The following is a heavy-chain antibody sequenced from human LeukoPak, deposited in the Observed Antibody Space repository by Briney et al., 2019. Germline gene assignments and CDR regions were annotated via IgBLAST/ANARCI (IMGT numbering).Heavy chain of an antibody. Sequence: GGSLRLSCAASRFIFSSYSMNWVRQAPGKGLEWVSYISDSSSYTYYADSVKGRFTISRDNSKDTLYLQMNSLRAEDTAVYYCARDPYYYYDSSGYPNWFDPWGQGTLVTVSS. J-gene: IGHJ5*02. CDR2: ISDSSSYT. V-gene: IGHV3-21*01. CDR1: RFIFSSYS. CDR3: ARDPYYYYDSSGYPNWFDP. D-gene: IGHD3-22*01.